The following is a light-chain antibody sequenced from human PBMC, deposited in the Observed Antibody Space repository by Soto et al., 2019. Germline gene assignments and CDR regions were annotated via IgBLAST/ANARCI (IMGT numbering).Light chain of an antibody. CDR2: AAS. CDR1: QSISSY. Sequence: DIQMTQSPSSLSASVGDRVTITCRASQSISSYLNWYQQKPGKAPKPLTYAASSLQSGVPSRFSGSGSGTDFTLTISSLQPEDFATYYCQQSYSTPLTFGRGTKVDIK. V-gene: IGKV1-39*01. CDR3: QQSYSTPLT. J-gene: IGKJ4*01.